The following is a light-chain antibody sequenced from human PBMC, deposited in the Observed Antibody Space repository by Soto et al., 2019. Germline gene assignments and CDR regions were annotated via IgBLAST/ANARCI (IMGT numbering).Light chain of an antibody. J-gene: IGKJ5*01. V-gene: IGKV3D-15*01. CDR2: DAS. CDR1: QSVSSY. CDR3: QQYNNWPIT. Sequence: EMVLTQSPGTLSLSPGERATLSCRASQSVSSYLAWYQQKPGQAPRLLIYDASNRATGIPARFSGSGSGTDFTLTISSLQSEDFAVYYCQQYNNWPITFGQGTRLEIK.